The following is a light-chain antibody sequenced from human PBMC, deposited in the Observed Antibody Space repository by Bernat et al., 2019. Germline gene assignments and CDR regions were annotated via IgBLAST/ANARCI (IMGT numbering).Light chain of an antibody. V-gene: IGLV2-11*01. CDR3: CSYSVTAYL. J-gene: IGLJ1*01. CDR2: DVN. CDR1: SSDIGGYKY. Sequence: QSALTQPRSVSGSPGQSVTISCTGSSSDIGGYKYVSWYQQHPGKVPKLIIYDVNERPSGVPDRFSGSKSGNAASLTISGLRADDEADYYCCSYSVTAYLFGTGTKVTVL.